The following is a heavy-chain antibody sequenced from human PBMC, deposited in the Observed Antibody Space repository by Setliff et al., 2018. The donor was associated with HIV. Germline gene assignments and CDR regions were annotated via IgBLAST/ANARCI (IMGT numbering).Heavy chain of an antibody. CDR2: ISSSSSYI. D-gene: IGHD7-27*01. CDR3: AKIPHTGDSAYDV. Sequence: GGSLRLSCAASGFTFSSYTMNWVRQAPGKGLEWVSSISSSSSYINYADSVKGRFTISRDNAKNTVYLQMNSLRAEDTALYYCAKIPHTGDSAYDVWGQGTMVTVSS. J-gene: IGHJ3*01. V-gene: IGHV3-21*01. CDR1: GFTFSSYT.